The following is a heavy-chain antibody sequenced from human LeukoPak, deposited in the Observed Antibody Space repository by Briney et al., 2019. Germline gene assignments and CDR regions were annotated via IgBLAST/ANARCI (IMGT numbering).Heavy chain of an antibody. D-gene: IGHD3-22*01. CDR2: MNPYTGKT. CDR1: GYTFTNFD. CDR3: ARAPSPYYYDSSAYYSDY. J-gene: IGHJ4*02. V-gene: IGHV1-8*03. Sequence: ASAKVSCKTSGYTFTNFDINWVRQATGQGLEWLGWMNPYTGKTGYAQKFQGRVTFTGDTSIRTAYMEASSLTSEDTAVYYCARAPSPYYYDSSAYYSDYWGQGTLVTVSS.